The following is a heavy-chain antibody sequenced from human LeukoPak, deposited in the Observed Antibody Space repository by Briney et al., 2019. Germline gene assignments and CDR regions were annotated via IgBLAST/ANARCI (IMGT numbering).Heavy chain of an antibody. V-gene: IGHV3-7*01. D-gene: IGHD3-22*01. J-gene: IGHJ4*02. CDR3: ARAGRQWLSSFLDY. Sequence: GGSLRLSCAASGFTFSSYWMSWVRQAPGKGLEWVANIKQDGSEKYYVDSVKGRFTISRDNAKNSLYLQMNSLRAEDTAVYYCARAGRQWLSSFLDYWGQGTLVTVSS. CDR2: IKQDGSEK. CDR1: GFTFSSYW.